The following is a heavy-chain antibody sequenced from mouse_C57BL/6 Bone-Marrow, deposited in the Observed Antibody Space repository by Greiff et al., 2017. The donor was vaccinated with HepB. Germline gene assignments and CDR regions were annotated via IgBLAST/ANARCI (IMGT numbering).Heavy chain of an antibody. CDR1: GGNIKDDY. J-gene: IGHJ4*01. CDR3: TAQPADYYVGSSYWAMDY. D-gene: IGHD1-1*01. V-gene: IGHV14-4*01. CDR2: IDPENGDT. Sequence: QQSGAERGRPGAEGKVSCTASGGNIKDDYMHWVKQRPEQGLEWIGWIDPENGDTEYASKFQGKATITADTSSNTAYLQHSSLTSEDTAVYYCTAQPADYYVGSSYWAMDYWGQGTSVTVSS.